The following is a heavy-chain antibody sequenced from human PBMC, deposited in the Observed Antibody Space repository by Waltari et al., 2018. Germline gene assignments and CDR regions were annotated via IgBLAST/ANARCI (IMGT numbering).Heavy chain of an antibody. J-gene: IGHJ4*02. V-gene: IGHV1-2*02. CDR2: IKPDSGVT. CDR3: VRDFDWGPDY. Sequence: QVQLVQSGAEVMKPGASVKVSCTTSGYSFSDHYLHWVRQAPGQGLDWMGWIKPDSGVTYYAQEFQGRVTLTGDMSISTVYMDFSSLTSDDTAIYYCVRDFDWGPDYWGQGTLVTVSS. D-gene: IGHD3-9*01. CDR1: GYSFSDHY.